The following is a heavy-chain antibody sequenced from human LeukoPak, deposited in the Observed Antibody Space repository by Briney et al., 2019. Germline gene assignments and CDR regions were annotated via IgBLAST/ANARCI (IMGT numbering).Heavy chain of an antibody. V-gene: IGHV3-30-3*01. Sequence: PGGSLRLSCVASGFTFSRYTMHWVRQTPGKGLEWVAVISLDRVTTFYADSVKGRFTISRDNSKNTLYLQMNSLRAEDTAVYYCAKDWGSGWYEDYWGQGTLVTVSS. D-gene: IGHD6-13*01. CDR2: ISLDRVTT. CDR3: AKDWGSGWYEDY. CDR1: GFTFSRYT. J-gene: IGHJ4*02.